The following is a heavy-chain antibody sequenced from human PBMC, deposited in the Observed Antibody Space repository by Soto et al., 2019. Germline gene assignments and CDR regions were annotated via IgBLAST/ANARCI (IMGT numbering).Heavy chain of an antibody. Sequence: QVQLVESGGGVVQPGRSLRLSCAASGFTFSSYGMHWVRQAPGKGLEWVAVIWDDGSNKYYADSVKGRFTISRDNSKNTLYLQMNSLRAEDTAVYYCARGPNCSGGSCYSGYFDYWGQGTLVTVSS. CDR3: ARGPNCSGGSCYSGYFDY. V-gene: IGHV3-33*01. D-gene: IGHD2-15*01. CDR2: IWDDGSNK. J-gene: IGHJ4*02. CDR1: GFTFSSYG.